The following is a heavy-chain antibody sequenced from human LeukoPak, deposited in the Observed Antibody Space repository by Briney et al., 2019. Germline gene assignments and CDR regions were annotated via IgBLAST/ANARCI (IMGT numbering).Heavy chain of an antibody. CDR3: AKKAISRYLYPFDD. Sequence: NPSETLSLTCSVSGDSISSYYWSWIRQPPGKGLEWIGEINHSGSTNYNPSLKSRVTISVDTSKNQFSLKLSSVTAADTAVYYCAKKAISRYLYPFDDWGQGTLVTVSS. V-gene: IGHV4-34*01. CDR1: GDSISSYY. D-gene: IGHD3-22*01. CDR2: INHSGST. J-gene: IGHJ4*02.